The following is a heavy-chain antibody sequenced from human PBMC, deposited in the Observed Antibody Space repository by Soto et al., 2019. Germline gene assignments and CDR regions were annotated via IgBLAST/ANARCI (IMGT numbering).Heavy chain of an antibody. Sequence: SETLSLTCAVSSGSISSSNWWSWVRQPPGKGLEWIGEIYHSGSTNYNPSLKSRVTISVDKSKNQFSLKLSSVTAADTAVYYCARGSRITMVRGVLATYYYYYMDVWGKGTTVTVSS. V-gene: IGHV4-4*02. CDR3: ARGSRITMVRGVLATYYYYYMDV. CDR1: SGSISSSNW. D-gene: IGHD3-10*01. CDR2: IYHSGST. J-gene: IGHJ6*03.